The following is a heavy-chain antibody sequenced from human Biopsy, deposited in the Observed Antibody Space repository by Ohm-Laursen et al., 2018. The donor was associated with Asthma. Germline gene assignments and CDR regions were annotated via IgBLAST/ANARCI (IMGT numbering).Heavy chain of an antibody. CDR1: GYSISNGGYY. CDR3: ARDYYDFWNRSVYTFFGMDV. Sequence: SQTLSLTCSVSGYSISNGGYYWTWVRKRPGKGLEWIGNIYHRGNTKYNPQLMSRLSFTADTSMNQFSLKLSSVNAADTAIYFCARDYYDFWNRSVYTFFGMDVWGRGTTVVVSS. V-gene: IGHV4-31*03. J-gene: IGHJ6*02. CDR2: IYHRGNT. D-gene: IGHD3-3*01.